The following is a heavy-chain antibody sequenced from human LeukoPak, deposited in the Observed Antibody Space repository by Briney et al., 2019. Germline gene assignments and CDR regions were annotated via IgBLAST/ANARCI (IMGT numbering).Heavy chain of an antibody. D-gene: IGHD3-22*01. CDR3: ARDRTPYYDSSGYYYNAFDI. Sequence: ASVKVSCKASGYTFTSYYIHWVRQAPGQGLEWMGIINPSGGSTSYAQKFQGRVTMTRDTSTSTVYMELSSLRSEDTAVYYCARDRTPYYDSSGYYYNAFDIWGQGTMFTVSS. CDR2: INPSGGST. V-gene: IGHV1-46*01. CDR1: GYTFTSYY. J-gene: IGHJ3*02.